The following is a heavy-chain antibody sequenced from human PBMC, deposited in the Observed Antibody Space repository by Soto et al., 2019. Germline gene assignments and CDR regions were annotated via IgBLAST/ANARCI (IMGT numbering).Heavy chain of an antibody. CDR3: ARDSVPYSSSWYSYFDY. D-gene: IGHD6-13*01. CDR1: GGSISSGGYY. CDR2: IYYSGST. J-gene: IGHJ4*02. Sequence: TSETLSLTCTVSGGSISSGGYYWSWIRQHPGKGLEWIGYIYYSGSTYYNPSLKSRVTISVDTSKNQFSLKLSSVTAADTAVYYCARDSVPYSSSWYSYFDYWGQGTLVTVSS. V-gene: IGHV4-31*03.